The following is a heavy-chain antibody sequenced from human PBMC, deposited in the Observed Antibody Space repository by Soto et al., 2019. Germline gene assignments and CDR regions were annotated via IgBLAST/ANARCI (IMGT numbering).Heavy chain of an antibody. J-gene: IGHJ4*02. V-gene: IGHV1-3*01. Sequence: ASVKVSGKASGYTFTSYAMHWVRQAPGQRLEWMGWINAGNGNTKYSQKFQGRVTITRDTSASTAYMELSSLRSEDTAVYYCARAVAGTRGYYFDYWGQGTLVTVSS. CDR1: GYTFTSYA. CDR3: ARAVAGTRGYYFDY. D-gene: IGHD6-19*01. CDR2: INAGNGNT.